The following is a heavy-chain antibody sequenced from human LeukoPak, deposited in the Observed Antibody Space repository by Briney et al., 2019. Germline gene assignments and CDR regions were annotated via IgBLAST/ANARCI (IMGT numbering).Heavy chain of an antibody. J-gene: IGHJ6*03. V-gene: IGHV3-21*01. CDR2: ISSISSYI. Sequence: GGSLRLSCAASGFTFSSYSMNWVRQAPGKGLEWVSSISSISSYIYYADSVKGRFTISRDNAKNSLYLQMNSLRAEDTAVYYCAREGGYSGYDFYYYYYMDVWGKGTTVTISS. D-gene: IGHD5-12*01. CDR3: AREGGYSGYDFYYYYYMDV. CDR1: GFTFSSYS.